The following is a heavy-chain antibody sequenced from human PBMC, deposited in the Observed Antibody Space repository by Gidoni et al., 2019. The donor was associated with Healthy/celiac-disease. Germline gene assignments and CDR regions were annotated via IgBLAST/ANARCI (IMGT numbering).Heavy chain of an antibody. J-gene: IGHJ3*02. V-gene: IGHV3-21*01. CDR1: GFTFSSYS. D-gene: IGHD3-10*01. CDR3: AREITLDI. CDR2: ISSSSSYI. Sequence: EVQLVESGGGLVTPGGSLRLSCSASGFTFSSYSMNWVRQAPGKGLEWVSSISSSSSYIYYADSVKGRFTISRDKAKNSLHLKMNSLRAEDTAVYYWAREITLDIWGQGTMVTVSS.